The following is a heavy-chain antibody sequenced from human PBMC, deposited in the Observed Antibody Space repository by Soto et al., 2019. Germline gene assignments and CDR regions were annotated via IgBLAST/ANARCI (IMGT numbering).Heavy chain of an antibody. J-gene: IGHJ4*02. CDR2: IIPIFGTA. CDR1: GGTFSSYA. D-gene: IGHD3-22*01. Sequence: ASVKVSCKASGGTFSSYAISWVRQAPGQGLEWMGGIIPIFGTANYAQKFQGRVTITADESTSTAYMELSSLRSEDTAVYYCASLHYDSSGYYSTVDYWGQGTLVTVSS. V-gene: IGHV1-69*13. CDR3: ASLHYDSSGYYSTVDY.